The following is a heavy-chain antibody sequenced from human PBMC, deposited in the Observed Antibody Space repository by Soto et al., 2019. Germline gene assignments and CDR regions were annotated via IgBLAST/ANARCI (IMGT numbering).Heavy chain of an antibody. CDR2: IYFSGST. CDR3: PIGDAWLVIFAS. J-gene: IGHJ4*02. D-gene: IGHD3-22*01. Sequence: QVQLQESGPGLVQPSQTLSLTCTVSGASVNSGGYYWSWLRQLPGKGLEWIGYIYFSGSTYYNQSLESRVAISLDTPQNQFALKLRSVIGADTAVYYCPIGDAWLVIFASWGQGSLVTVS. CDR1: GASVNSGGYY. V-gene: IGHV4-31*03.